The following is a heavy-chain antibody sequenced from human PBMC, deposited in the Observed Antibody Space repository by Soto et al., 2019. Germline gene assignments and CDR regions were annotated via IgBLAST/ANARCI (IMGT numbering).Heavy chain of an antibody. V-gene: IGHV3-33*01. J-gene: IGHJ4*02. CDR2: IWDDGSNK. Sequence: QVQLVESGGGVVQPGRSLRLSCAASGFTFSSYGMHWVRQAPGKGLEWVAVIWDDGSNKYYADSVKGRFTISRDNSKNTLYLQMNSLRAEDTAVYYCARDHLDTAMPREVYWGQGTLVTVSS. D-gene: IGHD5-18*01. CDR1: GFTFSSYG. CDR3: ARDHLDTAMPREVY.